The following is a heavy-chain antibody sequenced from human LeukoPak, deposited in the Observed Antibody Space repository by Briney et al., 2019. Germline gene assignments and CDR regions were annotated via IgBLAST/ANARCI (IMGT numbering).Heavy chain of an antibody. CDR1: GFTFSNYG. J-gene: IGHJ5*02. Sequence: PGGSLRLSRAASGFTFSNYGMHWVRQTPGQGLEWVAVIWSDGSKTDYAHSVEGRFTISRDNSKSTLYLQMNSLRAEDTAVYYCAKDASGPYSSLFDPWGQGTLVIVSS. V-gene: IGHV3-33*06. CDR3: AKDASGPYSSLFDP. D-gene: IGHD6-19*01. CDR2: IWSDGSKT.